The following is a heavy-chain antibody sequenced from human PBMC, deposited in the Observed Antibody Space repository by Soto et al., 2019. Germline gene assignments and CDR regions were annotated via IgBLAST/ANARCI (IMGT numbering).Heavy chain of an antibody. D-gene: IGHD6-13*01. J-gene: IGHJ4*02. V-gene: IGHV2-5*01. CDR3: AHREGLAAAPHY. CDR2: INHSGSP. Sequence: QPPGKGLEWIGEINHSGSPNYNPSLKSRLTITKDTSKNQVVLIVTNMDPVDTATYFCAHREGLAAAPHYWGQGTLVTVSS.